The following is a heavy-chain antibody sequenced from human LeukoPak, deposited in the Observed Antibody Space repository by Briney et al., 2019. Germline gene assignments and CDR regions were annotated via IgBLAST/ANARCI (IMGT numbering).Heavy chain of an antibody. CDR3: ARAPYRSGWYYFDF. V-gene: IGHV3-30-3*01. D-gene: IGHD6-19*01. J-gene: IGHJ4*02. CDR2: ISYDGNNR. CDR1: GFTFNDYA. Sequence: GGSLRLSCAASGFTFNDYAMHWVRQAPGRGLEWVALISYDGNNRYYADSVKGRFTISRDNSKNTLYSHMNSLRGEDTAIYSCARAPYRSGWYYFDFWGQGTLVTVSS.